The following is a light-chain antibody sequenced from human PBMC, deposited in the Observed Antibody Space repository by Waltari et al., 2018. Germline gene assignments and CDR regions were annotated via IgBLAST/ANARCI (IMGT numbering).Light chain of an antibody. CDR3: QPVNSYPVP. CDR1: QSINNL. J-gene: IGKJ4*02. CDR2: TAT. Sequence: DIELTQSPSFLSASLGDRVTVTCRASQSINNLLAWFQQKPGEAPKLLIHTATTLQRGVPSRFRGAGAWTEFNLTISRLQPQDFATYVCQPVNSYPVPFGGGTTVE. V-gene: IGKV1-9*01.